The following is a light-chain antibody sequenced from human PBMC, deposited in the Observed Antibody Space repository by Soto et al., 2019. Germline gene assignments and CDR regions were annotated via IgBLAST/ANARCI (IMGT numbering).Light chain of an antibody. V-gene: IGKV1-33*01. Sequence: DIQMTQSPASLSASVEDRVTITCQASQDISNYLNWYQQKPGKAPKLLIYDASNLETGVPSRFSGSGSGTDFTFTISSLQPEDIATYYCQQYDNPRITFGQGTRLEI. CDR2: DAS. CDR3: QQYDNPRIT. J-gene: IGKJ5*01. CDR1: QDISNY.